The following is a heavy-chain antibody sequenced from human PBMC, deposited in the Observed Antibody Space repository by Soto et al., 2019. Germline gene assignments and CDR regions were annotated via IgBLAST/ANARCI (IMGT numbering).Heavy chain of an antibody. D-gene: IGHD2-15*01. CDR3: ARGVLSGGSIPLAFDI. CDR1: GFTFSSYG. J-gene: IGHJ3*02. V-gene: IGHV3-33*01. Sequence: QVQLVESGGGVVQPGRSLRLSCAASGFTFSSYGMHWVRQAPGKGLEWVAVIWYDGSNKYYADSVKGRFTISRDNSKNXLYLQMNSLRAEDTAVYYCARGVLSGGSIPLAFDIWGQGTMVTVSS. CDR2: IWYDGSNK.